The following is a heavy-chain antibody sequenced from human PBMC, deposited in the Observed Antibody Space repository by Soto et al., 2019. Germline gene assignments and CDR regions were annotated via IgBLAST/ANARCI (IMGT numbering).Heavy chain of an antibody. CDR3: AKAKNDYNWDNRPPFDY. Sequence: GGSLRLSCEAPGFTLRNYAMTWIRQAPGKGLEWVSLISANDVGTYYAESVKTRFTISTDQSRNTVYLQMDSLRADDTAIYYCAKAKNDYNWDNRPPFDYWGQGTLVTVSS. D-gene: IGHD1-20*01. J-gene: IGHJ4*02. CDR2: ISANDVGT. CDR1: GFTLRNYA. V-gene: IGHV3-23*01.